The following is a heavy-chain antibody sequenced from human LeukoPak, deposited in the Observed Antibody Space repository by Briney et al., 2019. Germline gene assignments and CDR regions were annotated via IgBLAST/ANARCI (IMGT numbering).Heavy chain of an antibody. Sequence: GASVKVSCKASGYTFTGYYMHWVRQAPGQGLEWMGWINPNSGDTKYAQKFQGRVTMTRDTSISTAHMELTRLRSDDSAVYYCARGETEETGTRPDAFDIWGQGTMVTVSS. D-gene: IGHD6-13*01. J-gene: IGHJ3*02. V-gene: IGHV1-2*02. CDR3: ARGETEETGTRPDAFDI. CDR2: INPNSGDT. CDR1: GYTFTGYY.